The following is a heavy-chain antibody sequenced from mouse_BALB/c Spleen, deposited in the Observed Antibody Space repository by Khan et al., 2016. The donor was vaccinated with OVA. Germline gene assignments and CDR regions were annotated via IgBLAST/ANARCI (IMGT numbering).Heavy chain of an antibody. J-gene: IGHJ1*01. CDR1: GYTFTNYG. CDR3: DSSCSYWDADV. D-gene: IGHD3-2*01. Sequence: QIQLQQSGPELVKPGATVKLSCKASGYTFTNYGMNWVKQAPGQGLKWMGWIDTYTGNPTYADDFKGRFAFSLDTSASTAYLQLSNLTYEDMTTKDSDSSCSYWDADVWGEGTTVTVSS. V-gene: IGHV9-1*02. CDR2: IDTYTGNP.